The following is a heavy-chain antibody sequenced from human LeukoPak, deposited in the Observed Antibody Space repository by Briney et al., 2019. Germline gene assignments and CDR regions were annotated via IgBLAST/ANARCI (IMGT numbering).Heavy chain of an antibody. J-gene: IGHJ6*03. V-gene: IGHV3-66*01. CDR1: KFTVNSNY. Sequence: GGSLRLSCAASKFTVNSNYMSWVRQAPGKGLEWVSVIYSGGSTYYAESVKGRFTISRDNSKNTLYLQMNSLRAENTAVYYCALTAYGSGNYYMDVWGKGTTVTISS. CDR2: IYSGGST. D-gene: IGHD3-10*01. CDR3: ALTAYGSGNYYMDV.